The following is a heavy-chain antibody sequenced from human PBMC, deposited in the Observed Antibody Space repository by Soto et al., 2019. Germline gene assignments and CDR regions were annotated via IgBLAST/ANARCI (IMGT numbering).Heavy chain of an antibody. Sequence: EVQLVESGGGLVKPGGSLRVSCAASGFTFSNAWMSWVRQAPGKGLEWVGRIKSKTDGGTSDYAAPVKGRFTISIDDSRKTLYLEMISLKAEDTAVYYCTTDDPINRNWGQGTLVTVSS. J-gene: IGHJ4*02. CDR3: TTDDPINRN. V-gene: IGHV3-15*01. CDR2: IKSKTDGGTS. CDR1: GFTFSNAW.